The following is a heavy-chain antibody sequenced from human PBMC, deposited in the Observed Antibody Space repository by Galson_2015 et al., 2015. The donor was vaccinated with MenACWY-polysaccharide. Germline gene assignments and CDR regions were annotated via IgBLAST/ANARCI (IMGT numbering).Heavy chain of an antibody. D-gene: IGHD6-13*01. J-gene: IGHJ4*02. CDR3: AKVGPRSSWTMGIDY. CDR1: GFSFSANG. CDR2: SGSGGGL. Sequence: SLRLSCAASGFSFSANGMSWVRQAPGRGLEWVSGSGSGGGLYYADSVKGRFTVSRDSSKNTLYLQMNNLRAEDTAVYYCAKVGPRSSWTMGIDYWGQGTLVTVSS. V-gene: IGHV3-23*01.